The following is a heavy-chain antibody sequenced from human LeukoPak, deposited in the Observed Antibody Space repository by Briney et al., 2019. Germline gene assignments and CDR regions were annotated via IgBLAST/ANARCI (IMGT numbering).Heavy chain of an antibody. D-gene: IGHD5-18*01. CDR1: GFTFSSYS. V-gene: IGHV3-33*01. CDR2: IWYDGSNK. Sequence: GRSLRLSCAASGFTFSSYSMHWVRQAPGKGLEWVAVIWYDGSNKYYADSVKGRFTISRDNSKNTLYLQMNSLRAEDTAVYYCAREERVQLWLSYWGQGTLVTVSS. J-gene: IGHJ4*02. CDR3: AREERVQLWLSY.